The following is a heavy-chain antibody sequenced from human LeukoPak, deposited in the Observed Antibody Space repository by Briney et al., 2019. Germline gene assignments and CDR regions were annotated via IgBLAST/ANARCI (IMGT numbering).Heavy chain of an antibody. CDR1: GFIVRSSY. V-gene: IGHV3-53*05. Sequence: GGSLRLSCAASGFIVRSSYMSWVRQAPGKGLEWVSVIYSDGTTYNADSVKGRFTISRDNGKNMVYLQMNSLRAEDTAVYYCAKEIWPTVTTPGWTYFDYWGQGALVTVSS. D-gene: IGHD4-17*01. CDR2: IYSDGTT. CDR3: AKEIWPTVTTPGWTYFDY. J-gene: IGHJ4*02.